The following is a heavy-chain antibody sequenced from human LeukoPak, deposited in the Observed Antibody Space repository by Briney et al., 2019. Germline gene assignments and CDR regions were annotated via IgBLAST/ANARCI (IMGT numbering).Heavy chain of an antibody. J-gene: IGHJ5*02. Sequence: PSETLSLTCTVSGGSISNYYWSWIRQPPGKGLEWVGSIYYDGSTYYNSALKSRATIFADTSKSQFSLKLNSVIAADTAVYYCGRRGLLVPASWGQGTLVTVSS. D-gene: IGHD2-2*01. CDR3: GRRGLLVPAS. CDR1: GGSISNYY. V-gene: IGHV4-59*05. CDR2: IYYDGST.